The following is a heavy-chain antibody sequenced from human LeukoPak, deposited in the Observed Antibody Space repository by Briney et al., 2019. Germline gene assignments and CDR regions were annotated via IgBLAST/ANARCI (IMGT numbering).Heavy chain of an antibody. V-gene: IGHV4-4*07. Sequence: SETLSLTCTVSGGSIGGYCWSWIRQPAGKGLEWIGRVYSSGSTNYNPSLRSRVTMSVDTSKNQFSLKLRSVTAADTAVYYCARGGATYYDFWSDYWGQGTLATVSS. D-gene: IGHD3-3*01. J-gene: IGHJ4*02. CDR1: GGSIGGYC. CDR2: VYSSGST. CDR3: ARGGATYYDFWSDY.